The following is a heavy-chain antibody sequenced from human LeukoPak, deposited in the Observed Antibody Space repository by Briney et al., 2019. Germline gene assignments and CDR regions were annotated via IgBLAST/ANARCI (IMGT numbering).Heavy chain of an antibody. CDR1: GFTFNTYA. D-gene: IGHD2-2*01. V-gene: IGHV3-23*01. J-gene: IGHJ5*02. CDR2: ISGSGNNA. Sequence: GGSLRLSCAASGFTFNTYAMTWVRQAPGQGLEWVSAISGSGNNAYYADSVKGRFTVSRDNSQNTVYLQMNSLRAEDTAVYYCARGVYQIAWGQGTLVTVSS. CDR3: ARGVYQIA.